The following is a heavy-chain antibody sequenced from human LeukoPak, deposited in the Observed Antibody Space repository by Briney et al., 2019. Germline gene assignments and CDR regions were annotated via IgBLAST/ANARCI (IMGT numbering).Heavy chain of an antibody. Sequence: ASVKVSCKASGYTFTSYYMHWVRQAPGQGLEWMGIINPSGGSTSYAQKFQGRVTMTRDTSTSTVYMELSSLRSEDTAVYYCARDGVEWLPSDAFDIWGQGTMVTVSS. CDR2: INPSGGST. CDR1: GYTFTSYY. V-gene: IGHV1-46*01. J-gene: IGHJ3*02. D-gene: IGHD5-12*01. CDR3: ARDGVEWLPSDAFDI.